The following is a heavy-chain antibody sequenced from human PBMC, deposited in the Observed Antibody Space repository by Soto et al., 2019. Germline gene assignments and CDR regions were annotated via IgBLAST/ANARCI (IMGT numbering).Heavy chain of an antibody. CDR3: AKAISTRKVYSFDH. D-gene: IGHD2-21*01. V-gene: IGHV3-23*01. CDR1: GFTFSSYA. Sequence: GGSLRLSCAASGFTFSSYAMSWVRQAPGKGLEWVSGISGSGGTTYYADSVKGRFTISRDNSKNTLYLQMNSLRAEDTAVYYCAKAISTRKVYSFDHWGQGTLVTVSS. CDR2: ISGSGGTT. J-gene: IGHJ4*02.